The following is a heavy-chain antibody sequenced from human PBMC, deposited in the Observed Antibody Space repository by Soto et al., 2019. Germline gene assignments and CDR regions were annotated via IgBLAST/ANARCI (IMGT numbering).Heavy chain of an antibody. V-gene: IGHV3-9*02. Sequence: PGGALRLSCAASGFTSDDYAMYWVRQAPGTRLKWVPGISWDSGSIIYADSVKGRFIISRDNANTSLILQRNRMSAEATALYYCTRAMIGYILTTYYTVYYYAMDVWGQGTTVTVSS. D-gene: IGHD3-9*01. CDR3: TRAMIGYILTTYYTVYYYAMDV. CDR2: ISWDSGSI. CDR1: GFTSDDYA. J-gene: IGHJ6*02.